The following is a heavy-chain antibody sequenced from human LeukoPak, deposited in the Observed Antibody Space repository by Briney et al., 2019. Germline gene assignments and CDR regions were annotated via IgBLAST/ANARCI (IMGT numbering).Heavy chain of an antibody. CDR2: INPNSGGT. Sequence: ASVQVSCKASGYTFTGYYMHWVRQAPGQGLEWMGWINPNSGGTNYAQKFQGWVTMTRDTSISTAYMELSRLRSDDTAVYYCARGYCSGGSCYSGTNWFDPWGQGTLVTVSS. CDR3: ARGYCSGGSCYSGTNWFDP. V-gene: IGHV1-2*04. CDR1: GYTFTGYY. J-gene: IGHJ5*02. D-gene: IGHD2-15*01.